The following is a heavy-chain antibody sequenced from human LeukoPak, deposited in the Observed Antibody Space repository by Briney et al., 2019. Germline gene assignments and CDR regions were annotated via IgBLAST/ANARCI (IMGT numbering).Heavy chain of an antibody. V-gene: IGHV1-3*01. Sequence: ASVKVSCKASGYTFTSYAMHWVRQAPGQRLEWMGWINAGNGNTKYSQKFQGRVTITRDTSASTAYMELSSLRSEDTAVYYCATALDFWSGYYTFDYWGQGTLVTVSS. J-gene: IGHJ4*02. CDR2: INAGNGNT. CDR3: ATALDFWSGYYTFDY. CDR1: GYTFTSYA. D-gene: IGHD3-3*01.